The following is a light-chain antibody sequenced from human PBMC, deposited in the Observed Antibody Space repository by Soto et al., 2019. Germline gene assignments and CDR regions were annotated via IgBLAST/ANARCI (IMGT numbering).Light chain of an antibody. CDR2: EDS. CDR1: SSDVGNYNL. CDR3: CSQAGRSTVV. V-gene: IGLV2-23*01. Sequence: QSALTQPASGAGSPGQSITISCTGTSSDVGNYNLVSWYQQHPGKAPKLMIYEDSERTSGVSNRFSGSKSGNTAALTISGLQAEDQDDYYCCSQAGRSTVVFGGGTNVPVL. J-gene: IGLJ2*01.